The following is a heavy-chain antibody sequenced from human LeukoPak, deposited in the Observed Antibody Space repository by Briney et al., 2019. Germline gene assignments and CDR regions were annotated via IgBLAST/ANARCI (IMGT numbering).Heavy chain of an antibody. CDR3: ARLIQARQPRHNWFDP. J-gene: IGHJ5*02. CDR1: GGSISSGGYY. Sequence: SETLSLTCTVSGGSISSGGYYWNWIRQHPGKGLEWIGYIYYSGSTYYNPSLKSRVTISVDTSKNQFSLKLSSVTAADTAVYYCARLIQARQPRHNWFDPWGQGTLVTVSS. CDR2: IYYSGST. V-gene: IGHV4-31*03. D-gene: IGHD5-18*01.